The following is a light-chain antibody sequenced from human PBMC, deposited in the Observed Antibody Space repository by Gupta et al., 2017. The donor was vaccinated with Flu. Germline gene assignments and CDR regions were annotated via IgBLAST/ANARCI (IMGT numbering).Light chain of an antibody. Sequence: SYEVSQPPSVSVSPGQTASVTCSGDNLGDKFVCWYQQRPGQSPVLVIYQDNKRPSGIPERFSGSNSGNTATLTTSATQTVDEADYYCQAWDSTTAVFGPGTKVTVL. CDR1: NLGDKF. CDR3: QAWDSTTAV. V-gene: IGLV3-1*01. J-gene: IGLJ1*01. CDR2: QDN.